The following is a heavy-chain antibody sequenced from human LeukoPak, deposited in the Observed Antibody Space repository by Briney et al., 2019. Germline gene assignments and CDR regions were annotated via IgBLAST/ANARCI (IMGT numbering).Heavy chain of an antibody. CDR2: IYHSWSP. CDR3: ARYSSSWYVLSL. V-gene: IGHV4-38-2*02. Sequence: SETLSLTCTVSGYSISSGYHWGWTRQPPGKGLEWIASIYHSWSPYYKSSLKSRATISVDTSKNQFSLKLSSVTAADTAVYFCARYSSSWYVLSLWGQGTLVTVSS. CDR1: GYSISSGYH. D-gene: IGHD6-13*01. J-gene: IGHJ4*02.